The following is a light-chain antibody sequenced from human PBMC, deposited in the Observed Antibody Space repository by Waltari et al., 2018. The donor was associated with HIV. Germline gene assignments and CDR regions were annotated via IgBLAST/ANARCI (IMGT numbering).Light chain of an antibody. CDR1: SSDVGYYNF. V-gene: IGLV2-11*01. CDR3: CSYAGNYNFV. CDR2: DVS. J-gene: IGLJ1*01. Sequence: QSPLTQPRSVSGSPGQSVTISCTGSSSDVGYYNFVSWYQQYPGKAPKLIFSDVSERPSGVPVRFSVSKSGNTASLTISRLQAEDEADYYCCSYAGNYNFVFGTGTKVTV.